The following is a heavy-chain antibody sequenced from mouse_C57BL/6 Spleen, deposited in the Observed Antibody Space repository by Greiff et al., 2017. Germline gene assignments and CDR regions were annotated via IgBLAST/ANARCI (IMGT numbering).Heavy chain of an antibody. CDR2: IWGDGST. CDR1: GFSLTSYG. J-gene: IGHJ4*01. D-gene: IGHD4-1*01. CDR3: AKPARPNCDYAMDY. Sequence: VMLVESGPGLVAPSQSLSITCTVSGFSLTSYGVSWVRQPPGKGLEWLGVIWGDGSTNYHSALISRLSISKDNSKSQVFLKLNSLHTDDTATYYCAKPARPNCDYAMDYWGQGTSVTVSS. V-gene: IGHV2-3*01.